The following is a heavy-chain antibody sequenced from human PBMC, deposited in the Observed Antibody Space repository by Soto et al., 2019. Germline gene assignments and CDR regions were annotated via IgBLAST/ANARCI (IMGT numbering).Heavy chain of an antibody. CDR2: INHSGST. Sequence: SGTLSLTCAFYVWSFSGYYWSWIRQPPGKGLEWIGEINHSGSTNYNPSLNSRVTISVDTSKNQFSLKLSSVTAADTAVYYCAREAENWLDHWGQGTLVSVS. J-gene: IGHJ5*02. CDR1: VWSFSGYY. CDR3: AREAENWLDH. V-gene: IGHV4-34*01.